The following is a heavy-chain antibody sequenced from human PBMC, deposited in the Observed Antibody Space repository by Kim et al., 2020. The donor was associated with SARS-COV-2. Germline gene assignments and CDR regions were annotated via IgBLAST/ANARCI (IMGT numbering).Heavy chain of an antibody. Sequence: GGSLRLSCVTSGFAFKFYPMHWVRQAPGKGPEYVAGVSDDGKDSYYADSVKGRFIVSRDNSESTLYLQMSRLRGEDTALYHCVKETGYCSENGCYYNWFDPWGQGTLVTVSS. CDR1: GFAFKFYP. V-gene: IGHV3-64D*08. CDR2: VSDDGKDS. D-gene: IGHD2-15*01. J-gene: IGHJ5*02. CDR3: VKETGYCSENGCYYNWFDP.